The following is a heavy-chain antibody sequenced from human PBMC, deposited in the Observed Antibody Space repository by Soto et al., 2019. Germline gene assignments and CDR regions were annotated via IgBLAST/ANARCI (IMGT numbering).Heavy chain of an antibody. Sequence: GGSISSSSYYWGWIRQPPGEGLEWIGSIYYSGSTYYNPSLKSRVTISVDTSKNQFSLKLSSVTAADTAVYYCARDTSYYVDYWGQGTLVTVSS. CDR2: IYYSGST. CDR1: GGSISSSSYY. J-gene: IGHJ4*02. V-gene: IGHV4-39*02. CDR3: ARDTSYYVDY. D-gene: IGHD3-10*01.